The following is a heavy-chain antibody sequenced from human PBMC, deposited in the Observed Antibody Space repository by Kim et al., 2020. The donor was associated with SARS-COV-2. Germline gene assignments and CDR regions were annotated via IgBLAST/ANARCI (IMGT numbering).Heavy chain of an antibody. CDR3: TTEYYYDSSGYYYPYYYGMDV. J-gene: IGHJ6*02. V-gene: IGHV3-15*01. CDR2: IKSKTDGGTT. CDR1: GFTFSNAW. D-gene: IGHD3-22*01. Sequence: GGSLRLSCAASGFTFSNAWMSWVRQAPGKGLEWVGRIKSKTDGGTTDYAAPVKGRFTISRDDSKNTLYLKINSLKTEDTAVYYCTTEYYYDSSGYYYPYYYGMDVWGQSTTVTVSS.